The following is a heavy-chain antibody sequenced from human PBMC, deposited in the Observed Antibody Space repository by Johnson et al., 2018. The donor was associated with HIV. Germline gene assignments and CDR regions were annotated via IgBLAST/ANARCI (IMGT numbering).Heavy chain of an antibody. J-gene: IGHJ3*01. CDR1: GFTFSDYY. Sequence: LQLVESGGGLVQPGGSLRLSCAASGFTFSDYYMNWIRQAPGKGLEWVSYISSTGSSIKYVDSVKGRFTISRDNPKNSLYLQMNSLRAEDTAVYYCAREMAWEDAFDVWGQGTMVTVSS. V-gene: IGHV3-11*04. CDR2: ISSTGSSI. CDR3: AREMAWEDAFDV. D-gene: IGHD5-24*01.